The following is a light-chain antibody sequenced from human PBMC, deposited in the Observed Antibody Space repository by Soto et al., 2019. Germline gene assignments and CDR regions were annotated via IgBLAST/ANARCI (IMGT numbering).Light chain of an antibody. CDR3: QQRSNWPAVT. CDR2: DAS. J-gene: IGKJ4*01. CDR1: QSVSSY. V-gene: IGKV3-11*01. Sequence: EIVLTQSPATLSLSPGERATLSCRASQSVSSYLAWYQQKPGQAPRLLIYDASNRATGIPARFSGSGSGTDFTLTISSLEPEDFAVSDCQQRSNWPAVTFGGGTKVEIK.